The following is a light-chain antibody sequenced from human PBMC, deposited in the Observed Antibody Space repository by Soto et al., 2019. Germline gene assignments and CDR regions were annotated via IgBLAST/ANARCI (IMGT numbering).Light chain of an antibody. CDR3: QQYGNSPET. V-gene: IGKV3-20*01. Sequence: EIVLTQSPGTLSLSPGERATLSCRARQSVSGTYLAWYQQKPGQSPRLLIYGSSNRATGVPDRFSGSGSGTDFTLTISRLEPEDFAVYYCQQYGNSPETFGQGTKMEIK. J-gene: IGKJ1*01. CDR2: GSS. CDR1: QSVSGTY.